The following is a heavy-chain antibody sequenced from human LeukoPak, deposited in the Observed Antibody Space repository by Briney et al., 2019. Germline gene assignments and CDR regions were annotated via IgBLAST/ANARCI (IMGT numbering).Heavy chain of an antibody. CDR3: ARDGSRTAAAGTADYMDV. J-gene: IGHJ6*03. D-gene: IGHD6-13*01. Sequence: KPSETLSPTCTVSGGSISSYYWSWIRQPAGKGLEWIGRIYTSGSTNYNPSLKSRVTMSVDTSKNQFSLKLSSVTAADTAVYYCARDGSRTAAAGTADYMDVWGKGTTVTVSS. CDR2: IYTSGST. V-gene: IGHV4-4*07. CDR1: GGSISSYY.